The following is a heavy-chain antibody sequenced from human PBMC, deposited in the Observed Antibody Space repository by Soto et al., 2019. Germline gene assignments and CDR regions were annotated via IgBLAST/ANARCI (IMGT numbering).Heavy chain of an antibody. CDR2: ISGSGGST. J-gene: IGHJ4*01. V-gene: IGHV3-23*01. CDR1: GFTFNTYA. D-gene: IGHD6-13*01. Sequence: EVQLLESGGGLVQPGGSLRLSCAASGFTFNTYAMNCVRQDPGKGLEWVSAISGSGGSTYYADSVKGRFTISRDNSKNTRYLQMNSLRDEDTAVYYCAKGATSSWYGGQFDCWGHGTQVTVSS. CDR3: AKGATSSWYGGQFDC.